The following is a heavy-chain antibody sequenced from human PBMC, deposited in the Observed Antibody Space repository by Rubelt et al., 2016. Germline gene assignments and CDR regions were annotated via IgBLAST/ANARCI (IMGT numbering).Heavy chain of an antibody. CDR1: GFTFSSYS. J-gene: IGHJ4*02. CDR3: ATQGYCSSTSCYGAY. D-gene: IGHD2-2*01. CDR2: ISSSSSTL. Sequence: EVQLVESGGGLVQPGGSLRLSCAASGFTFSSYSMTWVRQAPGKRLEWVSYISSSSSTLDYAVSVKGRFTISSDNAKNSLYLQMNSLRDEDTAVYYCATQGYCSSTSCYGAYWGQGTLVTVSS. V-gene: IGHV3-48*02.